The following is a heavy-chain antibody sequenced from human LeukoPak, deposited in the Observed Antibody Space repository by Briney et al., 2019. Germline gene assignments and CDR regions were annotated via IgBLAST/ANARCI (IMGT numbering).Heavy chain of an antibody. J-gene: IGHJ5*02. D-gene: IGHD1-26*01. Sequence: PGGSLRLSCAASGFTFHDHGTRGLRQGPAMGLAWVSGINWNGGNTGYADSVKGRFTIFRDNAKNSLYLEMDSLRVEDTALYYCARTSDGNWFDPWGQGTLVTVSS. CDR3: ARTSDGNWFDP. CDR2: INWNGGNT. V-gene: IGHV3-20*04. CDR1: GFTFHDHG.